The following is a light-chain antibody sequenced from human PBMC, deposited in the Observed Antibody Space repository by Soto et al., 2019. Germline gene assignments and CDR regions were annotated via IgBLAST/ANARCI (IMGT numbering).Light chain of an antibody. J-gene: IGLJ1*01. Sequence: QSALTQPASVSGSPGQSIAISCTGTSSDVGGYNYVSWYQQHPGKAPKLMLYDVAIRPSGVSDRFSGSKSGNTASLTISGLQAEDEADYYCTSYTTSSTYAFGTGPRSPS. CDR1: SSDVGGYNY. CDR2: DVA. V-gene: IGLV2-14*01. CDR3: TSYTTSSTYA.